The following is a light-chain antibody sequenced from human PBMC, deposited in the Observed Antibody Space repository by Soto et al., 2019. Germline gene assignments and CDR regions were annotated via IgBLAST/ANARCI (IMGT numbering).Light chain of an antibody. J-gene: IGLJ2*01. CDR3: SSYASNRDVL. CDR2: DVN. Sequence: QAASVSGSPGQSITISCTGTSRDVGRYNFVSWYQHHPGKAPKLMIYDVNNRPSGVSNRFSGSKSGNTASLTISGLQAEDEADYYCSSYASNRDVLFGGGTKLTVL. CDR1: SRDVGRYNF. V-gene: IGLV2-14*03.